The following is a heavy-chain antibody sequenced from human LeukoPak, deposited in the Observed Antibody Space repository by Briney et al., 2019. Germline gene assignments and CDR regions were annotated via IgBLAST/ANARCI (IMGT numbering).Heavy chain of an antibody. CDR3: ARMEYYYDSSGYSDY. V-gene: IGHV3-48*01. CDR2: ISSSSSTI. CDR1: GFTFSSYS. J-gene: IGHJ4*02. Sequence: GGSLRLSCAASGFTFSSYSMNWVRQAPGKGLEWVSYISSSSSTIYYADSVKGRFTISRDNAKNSLYLQMNSLRAEDTAVYYCARMEYYYDSSGYSDYWGQGTLVTVSS. D-gene: IGHD3-22*01.